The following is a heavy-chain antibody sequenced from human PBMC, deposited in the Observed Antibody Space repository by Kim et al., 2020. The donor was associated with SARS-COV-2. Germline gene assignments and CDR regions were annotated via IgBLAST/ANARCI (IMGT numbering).Heavy chain of an antibody. Sequence: SETLSLICAVSGASITSSNWWTWVRQPPGMAPEWIGEIYHSGTTYYNPSLKSRVAISVDKSNNQFSLRLTSVTVADTAVYYCARVLGGCSGTSCYLISWG. V-gene: IGHV4-4*02. CDR2: IYHSGTT. CDR1: GASITSSNW. D-gene: IGHD2-2*01. CDR3: ARVLGGCSGTSCYLIS. J-gene: IGHJ5*01.